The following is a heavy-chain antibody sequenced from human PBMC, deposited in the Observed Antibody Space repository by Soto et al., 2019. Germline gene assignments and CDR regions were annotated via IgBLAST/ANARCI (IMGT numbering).Heavy chain of an antibody. Sequence: ASVKVSCKASGYTFTGYYMHWVRQAPGQGLEWMGWINPNSGGTNYAQKFQGWVTMTRDTSISTAYMEPSRLRSDDTAVYYCARARLEQKGIFGVVRYGMDVWGQGTTVTVSS. CDR1: GYTFTGYY. J-gene: IGHJ6*02. CDR3: ARARLEQKGIFGVVRYGMDV. V-gene: IGHV1-2*04. D-gene: IGHD3-3*01. CDR2: INPNSGGT.